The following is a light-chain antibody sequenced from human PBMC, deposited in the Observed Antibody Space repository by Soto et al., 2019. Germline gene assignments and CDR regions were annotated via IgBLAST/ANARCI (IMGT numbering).Light chain of an antibody. CDR3: QQRNDWPPGYT. J-gene: IGKJ2*01. V-gene: IGKV3-11*01. Sequence: EIVLTQSPATLSLSPGETATLSCRASQSFSVYLAWYHQKPGQAPRLLIYDTSNRATGIPARFSGSGSGTDFTLTISSLEPEDFAIYYCQQRNDWPPGYTFGQGTKLEIK. CDR2: DTS. CDR1: QSFSVY.